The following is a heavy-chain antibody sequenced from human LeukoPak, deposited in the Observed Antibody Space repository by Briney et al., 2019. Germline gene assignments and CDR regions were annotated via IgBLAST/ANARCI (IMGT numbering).Heavy chain of an antibody. CDR2: ISSSSSYI. V-gene: IGHV3-21*01. J-gene: IGHJ3*02. D-gene: IGHD3-22*01. Sequence: GESLRLSCAASGFTFSDYSMNWVRQAPGKGLEWVSSISSSSSYIFYADSVRGRFSISRDNAKNSLYLQMNSLRAEDTAVYYCARDGFRYYYDSSGTQDDAFDIWGQGTMVTVSS. CDR1: GFTFSDYS. CDR3: ARDGFRYYYDSSGTQDDAFDI.